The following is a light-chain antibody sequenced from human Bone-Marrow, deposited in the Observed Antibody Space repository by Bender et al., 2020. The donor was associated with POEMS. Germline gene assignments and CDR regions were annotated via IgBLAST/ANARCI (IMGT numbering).Light chain of an antibody. Sequence: QSVLTQPPSASGTPGQRGTIPCSGGGANIGAHAVNWYQHLPGTSPKILIYSSPRRPSAFPDRFSGSRSGTSASLAVTGLPSKHESASSCAVSEHRLHVCVFGGATKLTLL. CDR3: AVSEHRLHVCV. V-gene: IGLV1-44*01. CDR2: SSP. CDR1: GANIGAHA. J-gene: IGLJ3*02.